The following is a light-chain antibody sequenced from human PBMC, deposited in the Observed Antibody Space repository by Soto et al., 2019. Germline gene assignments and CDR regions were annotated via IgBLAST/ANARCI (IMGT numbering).Light chain of an antibody. CDR1: ERITTW. J-gene: IGKJ2*01. CDR2: SAS. V-gene: IGKV1-12*01. CDR3: QQVNSFPYT. Sequence: IPMTQSPSSVSASVGDRVTITCRASERITTWLARYQQKPGKAPNLLIYSASTLQSGVPSRFSGSGSGTDFTLTINSLQPEDFATYYCQQVNSFPYTFGQGTKLEIK.